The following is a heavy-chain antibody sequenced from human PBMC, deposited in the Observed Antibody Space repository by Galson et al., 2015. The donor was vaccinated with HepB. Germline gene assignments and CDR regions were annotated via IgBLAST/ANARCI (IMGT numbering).Heavy chain of an antibody. CDR2: IYRSGLTI. Sequence: SLRLSCAASGFVFSAYSMTWVRQAPGKGLEWVSYIYRSGLTICYADSVKGRFTISRDNAKNSLYLQMNSLRAEDTAVYYCARDSGITGADDYWGQGTLVTVSS. D-gene: IGHD1-14*01. V-gene: IGHV3-48*01. J-gene: IGHJ4*02. CDR1: GFVFSAYS. CDR3: ARDSGITGADDY.